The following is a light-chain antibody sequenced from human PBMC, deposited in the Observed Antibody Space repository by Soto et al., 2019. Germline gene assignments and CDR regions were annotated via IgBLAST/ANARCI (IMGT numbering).Light chain of an antibody. CDR2: AAS. Sequence: EIVMTQSPATRSLSPGERATLSCRASHSVSSRYLAWYQQKPGQAPRLLIYAASTRAAGIPDRFSGSVSGTDGTLTISRLENEDAAVYHCQQYGTSSWTFGQGTKVDIK. CDR3: QQYGTSSWT. CDR1: HSVSSRY. J-gene: IGKJ1*01. V-gene: IGKV3-20*01.